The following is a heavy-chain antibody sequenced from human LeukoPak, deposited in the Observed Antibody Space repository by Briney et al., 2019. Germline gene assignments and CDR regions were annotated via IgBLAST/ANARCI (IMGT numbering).Heavy chain of an antibody. CDR2: ISDSDDST. J-gene: IGHJ4*02. Sequence: PGGFLRLSCAASGFTFSSYAMSWVRQAPGKGLEWVSTISDSDDSTYHADSVKGRFTISRDNSKNTLYLQMNSLRAEDTAVYYCAKVGNPSDYWGQGTLVTVSS. V-gene: IGHV3-23*01. CDR1: GFTFSSYA. D-gene: IGHD1-26*01. CDR3: AKVGNPSDY.